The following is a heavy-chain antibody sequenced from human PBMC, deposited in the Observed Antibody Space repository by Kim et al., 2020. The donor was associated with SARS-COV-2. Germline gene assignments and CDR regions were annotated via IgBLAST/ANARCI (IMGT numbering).Heavy chain of an antibody. Sequence: STYYADSVKGRFTIARDNSKNTLYLQMNSLRAEDTAVYYCAKVEDTALHYWGQGTLVTVSS. J-gene: IGHJ4*02. D-gene: IGHD5-18*01. CDR3: AKVEDTALHY. CDR2: ST. V-gene: IGHV3-23*01.